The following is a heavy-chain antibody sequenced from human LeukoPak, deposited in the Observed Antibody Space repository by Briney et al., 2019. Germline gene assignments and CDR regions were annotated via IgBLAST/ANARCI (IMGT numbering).Heavy chain of an antibody. V-gene: IGHV3-23*01. Sequence: GGSLRLSCAASGFTFSSYAMSWVHQAPGKGLEWVSAISGSGGSTYYADSVKGRFTISRDNSKNTLYLQMNSLRAEDTAVYYCAKTPPWYSSSWYFDYWGQGTLVTVSS. CDR1: GFTFSSYA. J-gene: IGHJ4*02. CDR3: AKTPPWYSSSWYFDY. CDR2: ISGSGGST. D-gene: IGHD6-13*01.